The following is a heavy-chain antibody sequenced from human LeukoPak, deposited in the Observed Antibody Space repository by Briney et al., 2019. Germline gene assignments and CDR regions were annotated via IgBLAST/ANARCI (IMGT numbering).Heavy chain of an antibody. D-gene: IGHD6-19*01. CDR2: ISPYNDDS. J-gene: IGHJ4*02. Sequence: ASVTVSCKASDYDFTSVGITWVRQAPGQGLEWMGWISPYNDDSRYVQKLQGRVTMTTDTSTSTAYMELRSLRFDDTAVYYCARAGSGSGWYFDYWGQGTLVSVCS. CDR3: ARAGSGSGWYFDY. V-gene: IGHV1-18*01. CDR1: DYDFTSVG.